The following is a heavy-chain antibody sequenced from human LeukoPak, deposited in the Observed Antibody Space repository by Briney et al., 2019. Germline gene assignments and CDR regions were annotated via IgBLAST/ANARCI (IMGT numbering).Heavy chain of an antibody. J-gene: IGHJ4*02. Sequence: GGSLRLSCAASGFTFSSYGMHWVRQAPGKGLEWVTFIRYDGSNKYYADSVKGRFTISRDNSKNTLYLQMNSLRAEDTAVYYCAKDGGLLLWFGELYPDYWGQGTLVTVSS. CDR3: AKDGGLLLWFGELYPDY. CDR1: GFTFSSYG. D-gene: IGHD3-10*01. V-gene: IGHV3-30*02. CDR2: IRYDGSNK.